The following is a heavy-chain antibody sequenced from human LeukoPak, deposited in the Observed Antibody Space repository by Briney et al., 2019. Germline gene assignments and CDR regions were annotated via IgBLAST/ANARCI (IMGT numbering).Heavy chain of an antibody. CDR3: ARGEYYYDSSGYYWD. CDR2: MSSSSSYM. V-gene: IGHV3-21*01. Sequence: GGSLRLSCAASGFTFSDYSMNWVRQAPGKGLEWVSSMSSSSSYMYYADSVKGRFTISRDNAKSLLYLQMNNLRAEDTAVYYCARGEYYYDSSGYYWDWGQGTLVTVSS. J-gene: IGHJ4*02. CDR1: GFTFSDYS. D-gene: IGHD3-22*01.